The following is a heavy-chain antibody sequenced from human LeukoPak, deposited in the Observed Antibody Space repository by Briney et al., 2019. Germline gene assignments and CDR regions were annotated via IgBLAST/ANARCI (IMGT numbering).Heavy chain of an antibody. CDR1: GYTCTGYY. D-gene: IGHD3-10*01. V-gene: IGHV1-2*02. CDR2: INPNSGGT. Sequence: SVKVSCKASGYTCTGYYMHWVRHAPGQGLEWMGWINPNSGGTNYAQKFQGRVTMTRDTSISTAYMELSRLRSDDTAVYYCASSGKYYYGMDVWGQGTTVTVSS. J-gene: IGHJ6*02. CDR3: ASSGKYYYGMDV.